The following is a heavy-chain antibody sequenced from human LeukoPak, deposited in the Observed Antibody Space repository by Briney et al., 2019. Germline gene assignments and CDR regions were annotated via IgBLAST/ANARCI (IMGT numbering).Heavy chain of an antibody. V-gene: IGHV6-1*01. D-gene: IGHD3-22*01. Sequence: TSQTLSLTCAISGDSVVTNNVAWNWISQSPSRGLEWLGRTYYKSKWYNDYAVSVKSRITINSDTSKNQFSLQLNSVTPEDTAVYYCARDGSGGYNWYFGLWGRGTLVTVSS. CDR1: GDSVVTNNVA. CDR3: ARDGSGGYNWYFGL. CDR2: TYYKSKWYN. J-gene: IGHJ2*01.